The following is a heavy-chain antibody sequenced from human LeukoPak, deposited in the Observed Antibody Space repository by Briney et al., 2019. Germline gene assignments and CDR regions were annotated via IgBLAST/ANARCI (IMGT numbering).Heavy chain of an antibody. Sequence: PSETLSLTCAVSGGSISSSNWWSWVSQPPGKGLEWIGEIYHSGSTNYNPSLKSRVTISVDKSKIQFSLKLSSVTAADTAVYYCARDTRYCSSTSCYIVTAYYYYGMDVWGQGTTVTVSS. CDR3: ARDTRYCSSTSCYIVTAYYYYGMDV. V-gene: IGHV4-4*02. CDR1: GGSISSSNW. CDR2: IYHSGST. J-gene: IGHJ6*02. D-gene: IGHD2-2*02.